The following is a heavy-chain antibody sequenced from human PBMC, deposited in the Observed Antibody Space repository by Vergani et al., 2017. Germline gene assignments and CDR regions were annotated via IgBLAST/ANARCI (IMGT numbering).Heavy chain of an antibody. CDR2: IHTGGST. Sequence: QVKLQESGPGLLKPSQTLYLTCTVSGESIRSGSHYWSWIRQPAGKGPEWIGHIHTGGSTDLNPSFKSRVSISVDTSKSQFSLKLNSVTVADTAVYYCARSLPYCTRCSCPAIWGQGTLVTVSS. CDR3: ARSLPYCTRCSCPAI. J-gene: IGHJ4*02. CDR1: GESIRSGSHY. V-gene: IGHV4-61*02. D-gene: IGHD2-8*01.